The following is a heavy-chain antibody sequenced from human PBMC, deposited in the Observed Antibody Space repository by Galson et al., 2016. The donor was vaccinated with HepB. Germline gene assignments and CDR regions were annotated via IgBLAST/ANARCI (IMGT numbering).Heavy chain of an antibody. CDR2: TRNKANGYTR. D-gene: IGHD2-15*01. Sequence: SLRLSCAASGFTFGDYYMDWVRQTPGKGLEWVGRTRNKANGYTREYAASVKGRLSISRDDSKNSLYLQMNSLRSENTAVYYCARAAYCSGGACYHAFDHWGQGTLVTVSS. V-gene: IGHV3-72*01. CDR3: ARAAYCSGGACYHAFDH. CDR1: GFTFGDYY. J-gene: IGHJ4*02.